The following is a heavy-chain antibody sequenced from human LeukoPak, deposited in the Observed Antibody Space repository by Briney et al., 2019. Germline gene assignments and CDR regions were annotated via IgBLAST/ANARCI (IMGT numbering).Heavy chain of an antibody. CDR3: ARDRRDGYKFYYDYYGMDV. D-gene: IGHD5-24*01. V-gene: IGHV4-59*01. CDR2: IYYSGST. J-gene: IGHJ6*02. Sequence: SETLSLTCTVSGGSISSYYWSWIRRPPGKGLEWIGNIYYSGSTNYNPSLKSRATISVDTSKNQFSLKVSSVTAADTAVYYCARDRRDGYKFYYDYYGMDVWGQGTTVTVSS. CDR1: GGSISSYY.